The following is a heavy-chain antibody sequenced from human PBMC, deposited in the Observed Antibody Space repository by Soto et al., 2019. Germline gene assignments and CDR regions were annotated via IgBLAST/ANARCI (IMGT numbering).Heavy chain of an antibody. CDR2: INHSGST. CDR3: ARDRHILTGYYTLRPAYNWFDP. CDR1: GGSFSGYY. V-gene: IGHV4-34*01. Sequence: SETLSLTCAVYGGSFSGYYWSWIRQPPGKGLEWIGEINHSGSTNYNPSLKSRVTISVDTSKNQFSLKLSSVTAADTAVYYCARDRHILTGYYTLRPAYNWFDPWGQGTLVTVSS. J-gene: IGHJ5*02. D-gene: IGHD3-9*01.